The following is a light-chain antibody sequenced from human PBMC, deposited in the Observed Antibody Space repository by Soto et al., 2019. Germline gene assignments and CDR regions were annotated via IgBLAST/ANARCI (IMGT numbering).Light chain of an antibody. V-gene: IGKV3-20*01. J-gene: IGKJ1*01. CDR1: QSVSSSY. CDR3: LQYGSSYWS. Sequence: EIVLTQSPGTLSLSPGERATLSCRASQSVSSSYLAWYQQKPGQAPRLLIYGASSRATGIPDRFSGSGSGTAFTLTLSRREPEDFAVYYCLQYGSSYWSFGQGTKVEIK. CDR2: GAS.